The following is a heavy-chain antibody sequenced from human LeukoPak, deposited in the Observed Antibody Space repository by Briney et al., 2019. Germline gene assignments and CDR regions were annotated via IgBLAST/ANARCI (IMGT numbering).Heavy chain of an antibody. CDR2: INPHSGGT. CDR3: ARVSAATRYFDY. D-gene: IGHD6-25*01. Sequence: ASVKVSCKASGGTFTDYYIHWVRQAPGQGLEWMGWINPHSGGTNYAQQFQARVTMTRDTSISTAYMELSRLRSDDTAVYYCARVSAATRYFDYWGQGTLVTFSS. CDR1: GGTFTDYY. V-gene: IGHV1-2*02. J-gene: IGHJ4*02.